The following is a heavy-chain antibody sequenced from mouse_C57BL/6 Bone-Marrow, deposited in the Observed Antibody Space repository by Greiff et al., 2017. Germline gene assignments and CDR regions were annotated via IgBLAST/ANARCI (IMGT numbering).Heavy chain of an antibody. Sequence: VQLQQSGPGLVQPSQTLSITCTVSGFSLTSYGVHWVRQSPGQGLEWLGMIWSGGSTAYNAPFISRLSISKVNSKSQVFFKMNRLQADDTAIYYCARTPHYYGSRGYAMDYWGQGTSVTVSS. CDR2: IWSGGST. D-gene: IGHD1-1*01. CDR3: ARTPHYYGSRGYAMDY. CDR1: GFSLTSYG. J-gene: IGHJ4*01. V-gene: IGHV2-2*01.